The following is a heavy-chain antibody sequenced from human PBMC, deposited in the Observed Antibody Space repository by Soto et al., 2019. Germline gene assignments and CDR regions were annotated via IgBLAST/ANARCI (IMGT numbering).Heavy chain of an antibody. Sequence: GGSLRLSCAASGFTFSSYSMNWVRQAPGKGLEWVSSISSSSSYIYYADSVKGRFTISRDNAKNSLYLQMNSLRAEDTAVYYCAKDQIQGDCSGGSCYPNDYWGQGALVTVSS. D-gene: IGHD2-15*01. CDR1: GFTFSSYS. V-gene: IGHV3-21*01. CDR3: AKDQIQGDCSGGSCYPNDY. J-gene: IGHJ4*02. CDR2: ISSSSSYI.